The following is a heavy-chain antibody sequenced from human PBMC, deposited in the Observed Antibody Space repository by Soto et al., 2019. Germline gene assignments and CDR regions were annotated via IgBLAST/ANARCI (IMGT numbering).Heavy chain of an antibody. CDR3: ARSPTRTNYADHFDP. J-gene: IGHJ5*02. V-gene: IGHV3-66*01. CDR2: IYSGGGT. Sequence: EVQLVESGGGLVQPGGSLRLSCAASGFTVSNNYMSWVRQAPGKGLEYVSVIYSGGGTYYADSVKGRFTISRDNSKNTLYLQMNSLGAEDTAVYYCARSPTRTNYADHFDPWGQGTLVTVSS. CDR1: GFTVSNNY. D-gene: IGHD4-4*01.